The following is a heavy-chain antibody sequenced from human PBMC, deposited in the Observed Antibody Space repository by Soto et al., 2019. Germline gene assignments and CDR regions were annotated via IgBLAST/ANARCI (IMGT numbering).Heavy chain of an antibody. D-gene: IGHD6-19*01. J-gene: IGHJ5*02. Sequence: ASVKGCCKASADTFTNYGISWVRQAPGQGLEWMGWINTYNGNTNYAQKLQCRVTMTTDTSTNTAYMELRSLRSDDTAVYYCARVSSGWYYWFAPWGQGTLVTVSS. CDR2: INTYNGNT. CDR1: ADTFTNYG. V-gene: IGHV1-18*01. CDR3: ARVSSGWYYWFAP.